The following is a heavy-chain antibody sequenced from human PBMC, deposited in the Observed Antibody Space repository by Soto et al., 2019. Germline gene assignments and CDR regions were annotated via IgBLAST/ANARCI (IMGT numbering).Heavy chain of an antibody. CDR1: GFTVSSNY. V-gene: IGHV3-53*01. J-gene: IGHJ6*02. D-gene: IGHD5-18*01. CDR2: IYSGGST. CDR3: ARAKEGYSYRLSYYYGMDV. Sequence: EVQLVESGGGLIQPGGSLRLSCAASGFTVSSNYMSWVRQAPGKGLEWVSVIYSGGSTYYADSVKGRFTISRDNSXNXLXXQMNSLRAEDTAVYYCARAKEGYSYRLSYYYGMDVWGQGTTVTVSS.